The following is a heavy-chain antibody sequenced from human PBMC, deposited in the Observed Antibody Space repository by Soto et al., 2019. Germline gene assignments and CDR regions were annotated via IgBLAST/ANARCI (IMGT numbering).Heavy chain of an antibody. CDR3: ARDLWSRYYYYMDV. J-gene: IGHJ6*03. V-gene: IGHV4-59*01. CDR1: GGSISSYY. CDR2: IYYSGST. Sequence: SETLSLTCTVSGGSISSYYWSWIRQPPGKGLEWIGYIYYSGSTNYNPSLKSRVTISVDTSKNQFSLKLSSVTAADTAVYYCARDLWSRYYYYMDVWGKGTTVTVSS. D-gene: IGHD3-16*01.